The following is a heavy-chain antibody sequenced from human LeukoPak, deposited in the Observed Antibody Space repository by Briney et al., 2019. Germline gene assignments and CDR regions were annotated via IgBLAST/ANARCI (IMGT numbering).Heavy chain of an antibody. CDR1: GFTFSSYW. V-gene: IGHV3-7*01. CDR3: AREYCSGTSCYGYFDY. Sequence: PGGSLRLSCATSGFTFSSYWMSWVCRAPGKGLEWVANIKQDGSQIFYVDSVKGRFTISRDTAKNSLSLQMNSLRAEDTAVYYCAREYCSGTSCYGYFDYWGQGTLVTVSS. D-gene: IGHD2-2*01. J-gene: IGHJ4*02. CDR2: IKQDGSQI.